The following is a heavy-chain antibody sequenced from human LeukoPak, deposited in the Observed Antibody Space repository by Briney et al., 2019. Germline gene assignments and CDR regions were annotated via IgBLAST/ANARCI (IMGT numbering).Heavy chain of an antibody. D-gene: IGHD5-18*01. CDR3: AREGYSYGVPWVRFDY. CDR2: INPNSGGT. CDR1: GYTFTGYY. Sequence: GASVKVSCKASGYTFTGYYMHWVRQAPGQGLEWMGWINPNSGGTNYAQKFQGRVTMTRDTSISTAYMELSRLRSDDTAVYYCAREGYSYGVPWVRFDYWGQGTLVTVSS. V-gene: IGHV1-2*02. J-gene: IGHJ4*02.